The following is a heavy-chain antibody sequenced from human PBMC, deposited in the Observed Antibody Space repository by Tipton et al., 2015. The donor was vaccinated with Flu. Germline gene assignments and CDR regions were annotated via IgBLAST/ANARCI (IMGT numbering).Heavy chain of an antibody. CDR3: AKDNDPSNVPHY. CDR2: IIPISGTT. Sequence: QLVQSGAEVKKPGSSVKVSCKASGGTFRSYSISWVRQAPGQGLEWVGRIIPISGTTTYAQKFQGRVAITADESTGTAYMELSSLRYDDTAVYYCAKDNDPSNVPHYWGQGTLVTVSS. D-gene: IGHD1-1*01. V-gene: IGHV1-69*18. J-gene: IGHJ4*02. CDR1: GGTFRSYS.